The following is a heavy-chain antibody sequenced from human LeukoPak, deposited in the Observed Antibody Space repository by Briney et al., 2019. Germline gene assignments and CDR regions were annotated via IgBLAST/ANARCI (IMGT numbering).Heavy chain of an antibody. CDR3: ARGGTAMTTLDYMDV. D-gene: IGHD4-11*01. V-gene: IGHV3-23*01. J-gene: IGHJ6*03. CDR1: GFTFSSYA. CDR2: ISGSAGST. Sequence: GGSLRLSCAASGFTFSSYAMSWVRQAPGKGLEWVSAISGSAGSTDYADSVKGRFTISRDNSKNTLYLQMDSLRAEDTAVYFCARGGTAMTTLDYMDVWGKGTTVTVSS.